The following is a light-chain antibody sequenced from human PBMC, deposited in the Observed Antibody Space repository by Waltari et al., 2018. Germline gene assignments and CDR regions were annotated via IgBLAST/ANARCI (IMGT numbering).Light chain of an antibody. CDR1: ENVNNY. Sequence: IQMTQSPSSLFASVGDRVTITCRASENVNNYLNWYQQKPGKAPKLLIYKASTLQSGVPSRFSGSGSGTDYTFTISSLQSEDVATYYCQHGYGTPFTFGPGTKLDIK. CDR3: QHGYGTPFT. V-gene: IGKV1-39*01. J-gene: IGKJ3*01. CDR2: KAS.